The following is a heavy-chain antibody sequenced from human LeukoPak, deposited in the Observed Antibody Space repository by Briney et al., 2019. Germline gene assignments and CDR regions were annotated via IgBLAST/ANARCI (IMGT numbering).Heavy chain of an antibody. CDR2: IYGDDDKT. CDR3: AKTQGYYDA. D-gene: IGHD2-15*01. V-gene: IGHV3-23*01. Sequence: GGSLRLSCAASGFTFSSYAMTWVRQAPGKGLEMVSGIYGDDDKTVYGDAVNGRFTISRDNSKNTLFLQMNSLRADDTAVYYCAKTQGYYDAWGQGALVTVSS. J-gene: IGHJ5*02. CDR1: GFTFSSYA.